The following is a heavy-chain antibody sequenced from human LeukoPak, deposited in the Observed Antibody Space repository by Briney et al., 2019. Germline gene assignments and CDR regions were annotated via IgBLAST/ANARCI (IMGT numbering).Heavy chain of an antibody. V-gene: IGHV4-4*09. CDR2: VYTSGST. CDR1: GGSISSYY. J-gene: IGHJ5*02. D-gene: IGHD1-1*01. Sequence: SETLSLTCTVSGGSISSYYWSWIRQPPGKGLEWIGYVYTSGSTNYNPSLKSRVTISVDTSKNQFSLKLSYVTAADTAVYYCARSTYNWNWFDPWGQGTLVTVSS. CDR3: ARSTYNWNWFDP.